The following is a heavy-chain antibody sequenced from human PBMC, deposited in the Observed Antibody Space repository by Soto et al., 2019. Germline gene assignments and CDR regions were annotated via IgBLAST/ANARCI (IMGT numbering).Heavy chain of an antibody. V-gene: IGHV1-46*01. J-gene: IGHJ6*02. CDR1: GYTFTSYY. Sequence: ASVKVSCKASGYTFTSYYMHWVRQAPGQGLEWMGIINPSGGSTSYAQKFQCRVTMTRDTSTSTVYMELISLRSEDTAVYYCAREAPPQYCSSTSCYTDNYYYGMDVWGQGNTVIVSS. CDR3: AREAPPQYCSSTSCYTDNYYYGMDV. CDR2: INPSGGST. D-gene: IGHD2-2*02.